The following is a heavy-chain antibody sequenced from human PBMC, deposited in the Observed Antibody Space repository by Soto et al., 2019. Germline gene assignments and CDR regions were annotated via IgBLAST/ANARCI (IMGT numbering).Heavy chain of an antibody. V-gene: IGHV4-59*08. CDR2: IYYSGST. CDR3: ARLTFCSGGSCYGRYYFDY. CDR1: GGSISSYY. J-gene: IGHJ4*02. D-gene: IGHD2-15*01. Sequence: SETLSLTCXVSGGSISSYYWSWIRQPPGKGLEWIGYIYYSGSTNYNPSLKSRVTMSVDTSKTQFSLKLSSVTAADTAVYFCARLTFCSGGSCYGRYYFDYWGQGTLVTVSS.